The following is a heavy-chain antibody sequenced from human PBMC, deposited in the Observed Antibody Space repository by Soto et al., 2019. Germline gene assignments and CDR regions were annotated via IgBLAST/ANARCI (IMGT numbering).Heavy chain of an antibody. J-gene: IGHJ4*02. D-gene: IGHD3-9*01. CDR1: GGSFSGYS. V-gene: IGHV4-34*01. CDR2: INDSGST. Sequence: PSETLSLTCAVYGGSFSGYSWSWVRQPPGKGLECIGEINDSGSTNYNPSLKSRVTISTDTSKTQFSLKLTSVTAADTAVYYCARMYYDLLTGYFYFDYWGQGTPVTVSS. CDR3: ARMYYDLLTGYFYFDY.